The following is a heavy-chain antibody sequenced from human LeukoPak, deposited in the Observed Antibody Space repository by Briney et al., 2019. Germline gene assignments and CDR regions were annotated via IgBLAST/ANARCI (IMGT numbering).Heavy chain of an antibody. CDR3: ARGADYDFWSGYSIPAWFDP. Sequence: ASVKVSCTAYGYTFTSFGISWVRQAPGQGLEWMGWINTYNGNTNYAQNVQGRVTMTTDTSTSTAYMELRSLRSDDTAMYYCARGADYDFWSGYSIPAWFDPWGQGTLVTVSS. CDR2: INTYNGNT. D-gene: IGHD3-3*01. J-gene: IGHJ5*02. CDR1: GYTFTSFG. V-gene: IGHV1-18*01.